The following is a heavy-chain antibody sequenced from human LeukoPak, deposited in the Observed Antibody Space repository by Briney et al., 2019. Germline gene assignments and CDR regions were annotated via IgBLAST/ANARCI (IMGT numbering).Heavy chain of an antibody. CDR2: ISGSGGST. Sequence: GGSLRLSCAASGFTFSTYGMSWVRQAPGKGLEWVSAISGSGGSTYYADSVKGRFTISRDNSKNTLYLQMNSLRAEDTAVYYCAKATYYDFWSGYYWGQGTLVTVSS. D-gene: IGHD3-3*01. J-gene: IGHJ4*02. V-gene: IGHV3-23*01. CDR3: AKATYYDFWSGYY. CDR1: GFTFSTYG.